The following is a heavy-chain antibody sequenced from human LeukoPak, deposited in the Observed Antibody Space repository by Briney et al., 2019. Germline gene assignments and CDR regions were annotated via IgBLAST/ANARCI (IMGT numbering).Heavy chain of an antibody. CDR3: ARQKDYDILTGYNNYFDY. J-gene: IGHJ4*02. CDR1: GYRFTSYW. V-gene: IGHV5-51*01. CDR2: IYPGDSDT. D-gene: IGHD3-9*01. Sequence: GESLKTSCKGSGYRFTSYWSGGVRQMPGKGLEWMGIIYPGDSDTRKSPSFQGQVTISADKSISTAYLQWSSLKASDTAMYYCARQKDYDILTGYNNYFDYWGQGTLVTVSS.